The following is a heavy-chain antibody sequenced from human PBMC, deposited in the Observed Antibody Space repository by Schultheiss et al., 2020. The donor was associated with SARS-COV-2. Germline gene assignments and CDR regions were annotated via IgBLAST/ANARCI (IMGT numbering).Heavy chain of an antibody. J-gene: IGHJ4*02. CDR3: ARSSYYDFWSGYY. CDR2: IYHSGST. CDR1: GGSISSGGYS. V-gene: IGHV4-30-2*01. D-gene: IGHD3-3*01. Sequence: SETLSLTCAVSGGSISSGGYSWSWIRQPPGKGLEWIGYIYHSGSTYYNPSLKSRVTISVDRSKNQFSLKLSSVTAADTAVYYCARSSYYDFWSGYYWGQGTLVTVSS.